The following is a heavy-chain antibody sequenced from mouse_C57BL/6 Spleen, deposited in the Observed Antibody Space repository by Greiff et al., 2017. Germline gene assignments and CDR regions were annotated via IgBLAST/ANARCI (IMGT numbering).Heavy chain of an antibody. CDR3: ASYGNFYDMDY. CDR1: GFTFSSYT. D-gene: IGHD2-10*02. Sequence: DVQLVESGGGLVKPGGSLKLSCAASGFTFSSYTMSWVRQTPEKRLEWVATISGGGGNTYYPDSVKGRFTISRDNAKNTLYLQMSSLRSENTALXYCASYGNFYDMDYWGQGTSVTVSS. J-gene: IGHJ4*01. V-gene: IGHV5-9*01. CDR2: ISGGGGNT.